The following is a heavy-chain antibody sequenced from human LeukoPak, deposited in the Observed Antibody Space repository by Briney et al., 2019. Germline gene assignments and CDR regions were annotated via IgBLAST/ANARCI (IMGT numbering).Heavy chain of an antibody. V-gene: IGHV4-39*01. CDR1: GDSISSSISY. J-gene: IGHJ4*02. Sequence: SETLSLTCTVSGDSISSSISYWGWIRQHPGKGLEWIGSIYYSGSTHYNPSLKSRVIISVDTSKNQFSLRLSSVTAADTAVYYCARNHTHEGYGYYFDYWGQGTLITVSS. D-gene: IGHD5-18*01. CDR3: ARNHTHEGYGYYFDY. CDR2: IYYSGST.